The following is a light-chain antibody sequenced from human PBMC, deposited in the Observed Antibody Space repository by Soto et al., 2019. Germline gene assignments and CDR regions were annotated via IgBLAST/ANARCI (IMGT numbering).Light chain of an antibody. CDR1: SSNIGNNY. CDR2: DNN. V-gene: IGLV1-51*01. Sequence: QAVLTQPPSVSAAPGQKVTISCSGSSSNIGNNYVSWYQQLPGTAPKLLIYDNNKRPSGIPDRFSGPKSGTSATLGITGLQTGDEADYYCGTWDSSLAGVFGGGTKLTVL. CDR3: GTWDSSLAGV. J-gene: IGLJ2*01.